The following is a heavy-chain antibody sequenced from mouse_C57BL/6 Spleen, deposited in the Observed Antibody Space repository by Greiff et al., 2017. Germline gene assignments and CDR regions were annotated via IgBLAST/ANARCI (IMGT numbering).Heavy chain of an antibody. J-gene: IGHJ3*01. CDR1: GYTFTSYW. D-gene: IGHD1-1*01. V-gene: IGHV1-59*01. Sequence: QVQLKQPGAELVRPGTSVKLSCKASGYTFTSYWMHWVKQRPGQGLEWIGVIDPADSYTTYNQKFKGKATLTVDTSSSTAYMQLSSLTSEDSAVYDCARNYGSSPWFAYWGQGTLVTVSA. CDR3: ARNYGSSPWFAY. CDR2: IDPADSYT.